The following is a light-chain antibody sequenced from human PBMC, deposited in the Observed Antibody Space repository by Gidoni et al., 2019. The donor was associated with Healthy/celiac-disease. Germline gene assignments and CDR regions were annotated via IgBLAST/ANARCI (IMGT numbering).Light chain of an antibody. Sequence: DIQITQSPSTLSASVGDRVSITCRASQSISSWLAWYQQKPGKAPKLLIYKASSLESGVPSRFSGSGSGTEFTLTISSLQPDDFATDYCQQYNSYSYTFGQGTKLEIK. CDR3: QQYNSYSYT. CDR2: KAS. J-gene: IGKJ2*01. CDR1: QSISSW. V-gene: IGKV1-5*03.